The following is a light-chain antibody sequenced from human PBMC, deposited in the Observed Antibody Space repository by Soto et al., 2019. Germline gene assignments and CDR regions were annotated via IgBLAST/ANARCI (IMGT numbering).Light chain of an antibody. Sequence: DIQMTQSPSSLSASVGDRVTITCQASQDIRKYLNWYQQKPWKAPKLLIYDAFNLETGVPSRFSGLGSGTEFTFTISRLQPEDIATYYCQQYDNLPRTLGHRTKLEIK. V-gene: IGKV1-33*01. CDR3: QQYDNLPRT. CDR2: DAF. CDR1: QDIRKY. J-gene: IGKJ2*01.